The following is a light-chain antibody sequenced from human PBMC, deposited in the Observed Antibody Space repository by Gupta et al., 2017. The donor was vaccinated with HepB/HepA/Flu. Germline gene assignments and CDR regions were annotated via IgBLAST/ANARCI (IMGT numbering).Light chain of an antibody. CDR2: AAS. CDR1: QSIRNY. J-gene: IGKJ3*01. CDR3: QQSYSTPFT. Sequence: ISHCASSLCASVGDRVTITCRASQSIRNYLNWYQEKPGKAPNVLIYAASSLQSGIPSRFSGSGSGTDFTLTISSLQAEDSATYYCQQSYSTPFTFGPGTKVEIK. V-gene: IGKV1-39*01.